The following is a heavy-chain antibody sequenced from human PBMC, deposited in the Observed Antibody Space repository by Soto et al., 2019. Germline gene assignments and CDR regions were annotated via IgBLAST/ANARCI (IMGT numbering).Heavy chain of an antibody. Sequence: EVQLVESGGGLVQPGGSLRLSCAASGFIFSSYAMHWVRQAPGKGLEYVSAISSNGGSTYYANSVKGRFTISRDNSKNTLYLQMGSLRAEDMAVYYCARDLAYCGGDCYSHAFDIWGQGTMVTVSS. D-gene: IGHD2-21*02. CDR2: ISSNGGST. J-gene: IGHJ3*02. V-gene: IGHV3-64*01. CDR1: GFIFSSYA. CDR3: ARDLAYCGGDCYSHAFDI.